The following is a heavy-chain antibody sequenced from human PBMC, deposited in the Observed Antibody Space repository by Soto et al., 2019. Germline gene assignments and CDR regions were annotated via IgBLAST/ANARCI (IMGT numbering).Heavy chain of an antibody. CDR1: GGSISSSSYY. J-gene: IGHJ5*02. D-gene: IGHD2-8*02. CDR2: IYKSGST. Sequence: QLQLQESGPGLVKPSETLSLTCTVSGGSISSSSYYWGWIRQPPGKGLEWIGSIYKSGSTYYNPSLTSRVTISVDTPKNQFSRTLSSVPAADRAVYYCARPRHSSWWGWFHPWGQGTLVTVSS. CDR3: ARPRHSSWWGWFHP. V-gene: IGHV4-39*01.